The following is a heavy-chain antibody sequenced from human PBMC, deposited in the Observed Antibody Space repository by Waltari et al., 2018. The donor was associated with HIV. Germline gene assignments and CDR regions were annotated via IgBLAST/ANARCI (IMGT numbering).Heavy chain of an antibody. CDR2: ISGRAGST. Sequence: EVQLLESGGGLVQPGESLRLSSAASGLTLRSLALSWVRQTPGKGLEWVSVISGRAGSTFYADSVKGRFTISRDNSMNTLYLQMNSLRVEDTAVYYCAKEEAWFYSDSSGYTWGQGTLVTVSS. V-gene: IGHV3-23*01. CDR1: GLTLRSLA. CDR3: AKEEAWFYSDSSGYT. D-gene: IGHD3-22*01. J-gene: IGHJ5*02.